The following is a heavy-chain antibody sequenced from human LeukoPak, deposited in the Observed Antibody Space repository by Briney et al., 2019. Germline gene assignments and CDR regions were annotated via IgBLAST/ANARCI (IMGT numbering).Heavy chain of an antibody. CDR3: ARDRYFDWSHYRGYFDL. D-gene: IGHD3-9*01. CDR2: IYYSGST. V-gene: IGHV4-39*07. Sequence: SETLSLTCTVSGGSISSSSYYWGWIRQPPGKGLEWIGSIYYSGSTYYNPSLKSRVTISVDTSKNQFSLKPSSVTAADTAVYYCARDRYFDWSHYRGYFDLWGRGTLVTVSS. J-gene: IGHJ2*01. CDR1: GGSISSSSYY.